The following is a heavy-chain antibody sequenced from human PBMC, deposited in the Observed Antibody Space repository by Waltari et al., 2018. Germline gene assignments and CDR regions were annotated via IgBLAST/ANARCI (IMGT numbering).Heavy chain of an antibody. CDR3: ARDLLHCGGDCYSLEYFQH. V-gene: IGHV1-2*02. D-gene: IGHD2-21*02. Sequence: QVQLVQSGAEVKKPGASVKVSCKASGYTFNGYYMHWVRQAPGQGLEWMGWSNPNSGGTNYAQKFQGRVTMTRDTSISTAYMELSRLRSDDTAVYYCARDLLHCGGDCYSLEYFQHWGQGTLVTVSS. CDR2: SNPNSGGT. J-gene: IGHJ1*01. CDR1: GYTFNGYY.